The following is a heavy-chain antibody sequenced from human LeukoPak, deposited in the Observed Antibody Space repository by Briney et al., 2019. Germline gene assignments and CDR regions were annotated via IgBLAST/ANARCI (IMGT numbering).Heavy chain of an antibody. D-gene: IGHD3-16*01. V-gene: IGHV3-23*01. CDR3: AKKTFGGVDI. CDR1: GFTFTNYA. J-gene: IGHJ3*02. Sequence: GGSLRLSCAASGFTFTNYAMSWVRQAPGKGLEWVSAISGSGARTYYADFVKGRFTISRDNSKNTLYLQVNSLRAEHTAVYYCAKKTFGGVDIWGQGTMVTVSS. CDR2: ISGSGART.